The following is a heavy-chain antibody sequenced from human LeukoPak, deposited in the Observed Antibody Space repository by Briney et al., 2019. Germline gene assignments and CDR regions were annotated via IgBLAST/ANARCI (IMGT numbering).Heavy chain of an antibody. CDR1: GGTFSSYA. CDR2: IIPIFGTA. CDR3: ARVAYYDSSGYYGGDYYYYMDV. D-gene: IGHD3-22*01. Sequence: SSVKVSCKASGGTFSSYAISWVRQAPGQGLEWMGGIIPIFGTANYAQKFQGRVTITTDESTSTAYMELSSLRSEDTAVYYCARVAYYDSSGYYGGDYYYYMDVWGKGTTVTVSS. V-gene: IGHV1-69*05. J-gene: IGHJ6*03.